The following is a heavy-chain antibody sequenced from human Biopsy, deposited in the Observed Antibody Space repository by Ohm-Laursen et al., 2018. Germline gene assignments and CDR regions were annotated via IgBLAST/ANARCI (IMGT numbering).Heavy chain of an antibody. V-gene: IGHV4-4*07. CDR1: GGSLSTYY. D-gene: IGHD3-22*01. CDR3: ARDRGYYSDRTVPGYFDL. CDR2: TYKGGNT. Sequence: GTLSLTCTVSGGSLSTYYWSWIRQPAGKGLEWIGHTYKGGNTNHNPSLKSRVSMSVDTSKSHFSLRLRSVTPADTAIYYCARDRGYYSDRTVPGYFDLWGRGTLVTVSS. J-gene: IGHJ2*01.